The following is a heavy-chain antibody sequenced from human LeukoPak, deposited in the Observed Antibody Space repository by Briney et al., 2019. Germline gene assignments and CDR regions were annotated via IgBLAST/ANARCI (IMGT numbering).Heavy chain of an antibody. V-gene: IGHV3-23*01. CDR3: ARDPNGDYIGAFEI. CDR1: GFTFSSYA. J-gene: IGHJ3*02. CDR2: IRGGGGAT. Sequence: AGGSLRLSCAASGFTFSSYAMMWLRQAPGKGLEWVSAIRGGGGATFYADSVKGRFTISRDNSKNTLYLQMSSLRVDDTAVYYCARDPNGDYIGAFEIWGQGTMVTVSS. D-gene: IGHD4-17*01.